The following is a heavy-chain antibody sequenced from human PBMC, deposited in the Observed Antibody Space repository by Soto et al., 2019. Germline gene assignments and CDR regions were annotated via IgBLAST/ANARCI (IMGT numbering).Heavy chain of an antibody. V-gene: IGHV1-18*01. CDR1: GYSFSNYG. CDR3: GSVKYYYMDV. Sequence: ASVKVSCKASGYSFSNYGVTWVRQAPGQGLEWMGWVSTYNGDTRYAQKFQGRVTVSADTSTATAYMELRNLRSDDTATYYCGSVKYYYMDVWGKGTTVTVSS. D-gene: IGHD3-16*01. CDR2: VSTYNGDT. J-gene: IGHJ6*03.